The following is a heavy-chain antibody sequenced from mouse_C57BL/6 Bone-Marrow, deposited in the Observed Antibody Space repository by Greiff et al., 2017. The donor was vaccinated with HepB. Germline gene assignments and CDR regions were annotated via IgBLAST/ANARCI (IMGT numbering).Heavy chain of an antibody. CDR1: GYTFTSYG. J-gene: IGHJ3*01. CDR2: IYPRSGNT. D-gene: IGHD1-1*01. Sequence: VKLQESGAELARPGASVKLSCKASGYTFTSYGISWVKQRTGQGLEWIGEIYPRSGNTYYNEKFKGKATLTADKSSSTAYMELRSLTSEDSAVYFCARYHYYGSSYWFAYWGQGTLVTVSA. CDR3: ARYHYYGSSYWFAY. V-gene: IGHV1-81*01.